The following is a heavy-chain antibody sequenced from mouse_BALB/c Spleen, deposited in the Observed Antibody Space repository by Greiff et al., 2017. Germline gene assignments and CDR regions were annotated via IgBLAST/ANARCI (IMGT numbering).Heavy chain of an antibody. Sequence: QVQLQQSGAELARPGASVKLSCKASGYTFTSYWMQWVKQRPGQGLEWIGAIYPGDGDTRYTQKFKGKATLTADKSSSTAYMQLSSLASEDSAVYYCARQRDGNHRYYAMDYWGQGTSVTVSS. CDR3: ARQRDGNHRYYAMDY. CDR1: GYTFTSYW. D-gene: IGHD2-1*01. CDR2: IYPGDGDT. V-gene: IGHV1-87*01. J-gene: IGHJ4*01.